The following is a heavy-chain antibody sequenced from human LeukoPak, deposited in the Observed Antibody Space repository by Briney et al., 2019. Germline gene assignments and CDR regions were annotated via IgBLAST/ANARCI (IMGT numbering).Heavy chain of an antibody. D-gene: IGHD1-26*01. CDR3: ARDARELPFDY. Sequence: ASVKVSCKASGGTFNSYAISWVRQAPGQGLEWMGRIIPIFGIANYAQKFQGRVTITADKSTSTAYMELSSLRSEDTAVYYCARDARELPFDYWGQGTLVTVSS. J-gene: IGHJ4*02. CDR1: GGTFNSYA. CDR2: IIPIFGIA. V-gene: IGHV1-69*04.